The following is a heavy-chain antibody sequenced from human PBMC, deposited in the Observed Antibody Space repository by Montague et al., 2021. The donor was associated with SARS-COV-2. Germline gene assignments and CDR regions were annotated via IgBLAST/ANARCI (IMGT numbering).Heavy chain of an antibody. CDR1: GGSISSSSCY. CDR3: ARVGRQQLVRLSGMDV. V-gene: IGHV4-39*07. D-gene: IGHD6-13*01. CDR2: IYYSGST. J-gene: IGHJ6*02. Sequence: SETLSLTCTVSGGSISSSSCYWGWIRQPPGEGLEWIGSIYYSGSTYYXPSLKSRVTISVDTSKNQFSLKLSSVTAADTAVYYCARVGRQQLVRLSGMDVWGQGTTVTGPS.